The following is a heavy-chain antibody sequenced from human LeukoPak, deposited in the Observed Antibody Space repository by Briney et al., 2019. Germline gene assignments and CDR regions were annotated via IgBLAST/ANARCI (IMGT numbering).Heavy chain of an antibody. J-gene: IGHJ5*02. D-gene: IGHD2-21*02. V-gene: IGHV3-21*01. CDR3: ARVDRDCGGDCYPDRFDP. CDR1: GFTFSSYS. CDR2: ISSSSSYI. Sequence: PGGXLRLSCAASGFTFSSYSMNWVRQAPGKGLEWVSSISSSSSYIYYADSVKRRFTISRDNAKNSLYLQMNSLRAEDTAVYYCARVDRDCGGDCYPDRFDPWGQGTLVTVSS.